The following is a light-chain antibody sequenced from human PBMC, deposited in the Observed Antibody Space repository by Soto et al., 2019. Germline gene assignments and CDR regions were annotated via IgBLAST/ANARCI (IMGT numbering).Light chain of an antibody. CDR1: ENLNTN. V-gene: IGKV3-15*01. Sequence: EIVMTQSPGTLSVSPGERATLSCRASENLNTNLAWYQQRPGQAPRLLIYGASTRASGVPARFTGSGSGTDFTLTISSLQFEDFAVYFCQQYKNWPPWTFGQGTK. J-gene: IGKJ1*01. CDR2: GAS. CDR3: QQYKNWPPWT.